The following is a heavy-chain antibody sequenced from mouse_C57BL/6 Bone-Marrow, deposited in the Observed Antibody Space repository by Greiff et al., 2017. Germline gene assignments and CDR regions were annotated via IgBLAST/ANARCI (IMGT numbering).Heavy chain of an antibody. CDR1: GFTFSDYY. V-gene: IGHV5-12*01. J-gene: IGHJ2*01. Sequence: DVKLQESGGGLVQPGGSLKLSCAASGFTFSDYYMYWVRQTPEKRLEWVAYISNGGGSTYYPDTVKGRFTISRDNAKNTLYLQMSRLKSEDTAMYYCARHRLGRGYFDYRGQGTTLTVSS. D-gene: IGHD4-1*01. CDR3: ARHRLGRGYFDY. CDR2: ISNGGGST.